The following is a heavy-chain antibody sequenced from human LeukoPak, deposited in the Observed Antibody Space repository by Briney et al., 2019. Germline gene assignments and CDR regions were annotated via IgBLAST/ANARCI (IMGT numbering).Heavy chain of an antibody. CDR1: GITLSNYG. V-gene: IGHV3-23*01. CDR3: AKRGMVIRVVIIIGFHKEAYYFDY. Sequence: PGGSLRLSCVVSGITLSNYGMSWVRQAPGRGLEWVSGISERGGSTHYADSVKGRFIISRDTSKNTVYLQMNSLRVEDTDVYFCAKRGMVIRVVIIIGFHKEAYYFDYWGQGILVTVSS. D-gene: IGHD3-10*01. CDR2: ISERGGST. J-gene: IGHJ4*02.